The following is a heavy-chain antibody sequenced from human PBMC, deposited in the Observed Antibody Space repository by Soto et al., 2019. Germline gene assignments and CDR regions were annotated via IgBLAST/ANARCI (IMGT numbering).Heavy chain of an antibody. Sequence: LSLTCTVSGGSITGYYWSWIRQPPGEGLEFIGYIYHSGATEYTPSLKSRVTISVDKSENQFSLKVGSVTAADTAVYYCASSSLYGMDVWGQGTTVTVSS. CDR3: ASSSLYGMDV. CDR2: IYHSGAT. V-gene: IGHV4-4*09. CDR1: GGSITGYY. J-gene: IGHJ6*02.